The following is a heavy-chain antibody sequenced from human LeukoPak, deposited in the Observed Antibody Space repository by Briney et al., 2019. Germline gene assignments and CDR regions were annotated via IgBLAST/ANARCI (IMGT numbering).Heavy chain of an antibody. Sequence: GASVKVSCKVSGYTLTELSMHWVRQAPGKGLEWMGGFDPEDGETIYAQKFQGRVTMTEDTFTDTAYMELSSLRSEDTAVYYCATVGVAAAGNTDFDYWGQGTLVTVSS. CDR1: GYTLTELS. J-gene: IGHJ4*02. CDR2: FDPEDGET. V-gene: IGHV1-24*01. CDR3: ATVGVAAAGNTDFDY. D-gene: IGHD6-13*01.